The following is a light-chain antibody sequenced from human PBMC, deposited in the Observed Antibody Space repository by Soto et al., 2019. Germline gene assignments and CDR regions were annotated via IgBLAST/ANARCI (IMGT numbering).Light chain of an antibody. CDR1: QTVSSSY. CDR2: GAS. CDR3: QQYVSSRT. J-gene: IGKJ1*01. Sequence: EVVLTQSPGTLSLSPGERATLSGMASQTVSSSYLAWYQQTRGQAPRLLIYGASSRATGIPDRFSGSGSGTDFTLTISRLEPEDFAVYFCQQYVSSRTFGQGTKVDIK. V-gene: IGKV3-20*01.